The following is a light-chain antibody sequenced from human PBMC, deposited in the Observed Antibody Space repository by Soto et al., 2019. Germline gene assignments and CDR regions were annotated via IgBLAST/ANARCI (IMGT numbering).Light chain of an antibody. Sequence: DIPMTQSPFPLSASLGDRVTITWGASQSISTWLAWYQQKPGKAPKLLIYTASSLDSGVPSRFSGSVSGTEFTLTISSLQTDDFATYYCQQYNSFSRTFGQGTKVDI. CDR3: QQYNSFSRT. J-gene: IGKJ2*01. CDR1: QSISTW. V-gene: IGKV1-5*03. CDR2: TAS.